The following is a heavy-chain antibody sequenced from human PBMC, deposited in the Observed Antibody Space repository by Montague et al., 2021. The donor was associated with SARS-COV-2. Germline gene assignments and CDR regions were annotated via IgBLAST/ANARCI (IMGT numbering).Heavy chain of an antibody. D-gene: IGHD3-10*01. CDR3: ARGYYGSGSYYSLGN. V-gene: IGHV4-39*07. J-gene: IGHJ4*02. CDR1: GGSVSSSHYY. CDR2: ISYSGST. Sequence: SETLSLTCTVSGGSVSSSHYYWAWIRQPPGKGLEWIGSISYSGSTYYXPSLKSRVTISVDTSENQFSLKLSSVTAADTAVYYCARGYYGSGSYYSLGNWGQGTLVTVSS.